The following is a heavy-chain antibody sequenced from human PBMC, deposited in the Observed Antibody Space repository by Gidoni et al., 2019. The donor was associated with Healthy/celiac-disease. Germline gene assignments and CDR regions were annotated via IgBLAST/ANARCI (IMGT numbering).Heavy chain of an antibody. V-gene: IGHV4-38-2*02. Sequence: QVQLQESGPGLVKPSETLSLTCAVSGYSISSGYYWGWIRQPPGKGLDWIGSIDHIGSNYYNPSLKSRVTISVDTSKNQFSLKLSSVTAADTAVYYCARDDPVVNFDYWGQGTLVTVSS. CDR3: ARDDPVVNFDY. J-gene: IGHJ4*02. CDR1: GYSISSGYY. CDR2: IDHIGSN.